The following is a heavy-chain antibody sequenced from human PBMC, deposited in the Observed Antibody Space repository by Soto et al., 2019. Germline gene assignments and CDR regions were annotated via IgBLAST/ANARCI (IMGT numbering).Heavy chain of an antibody. J-gene: IGHJ4*02. CDR1: GYSFTEYW. CDR2: IYPGDSDI. Sequence: GESLKISCKASGYSFTEYWIAWVRLMPGKGLEWMGIIYPGDSDIRYSPSFQGQVTISVDRSISTAYPPWSSLKASDTAFYYCARHRGFFTVNTEGYFAHWGQGTLVTVSS. D-gene: IGHD2-2*02. CDR3: ARHRGFFTVNTEGYFAH. V-gene: IGHV5-51*01.